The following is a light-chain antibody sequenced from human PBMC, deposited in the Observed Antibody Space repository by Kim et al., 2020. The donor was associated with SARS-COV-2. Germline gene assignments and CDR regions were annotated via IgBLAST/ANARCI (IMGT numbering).Light chain of an antibody. CDR3: QQYGNSPWT. Sequence: SPGERGTLSGRASQSVRSENLAWYQQRPGQAPKLLIYGASSRATGIPDRFSGGGSGTDFTLIISRLEPEDFAVYYCQQYGNSPWTFGQGTKVDIK. J-gene: IGKJ1*01. CDR1: QSVRSEN. V-gene: IGKV3-20*01. CDR2: GAS.